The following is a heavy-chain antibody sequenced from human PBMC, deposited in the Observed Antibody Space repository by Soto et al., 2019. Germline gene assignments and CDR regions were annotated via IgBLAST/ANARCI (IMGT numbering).Heavy chain of an antibody. CDR2: IYHSGST. Sequence: QLQESGSGLVKPSQTLSLTCAVSGGSISSGGYSLSWIRQPPGKGLEWIGYIYHSGSTYYTPSLQSRVTSSVDKSNTQFSLKLSSVTAADTAVYYCARAGYSGYDLTFDYWGQGTLVTVSS. V-gene: IGHV4-30-2*01. J-gene: IGHJ4*02. CDR3: ARAGYSGYDLTFDY. D-gene: IGHD5-12*01. CDR1: GGSISSGGYS.